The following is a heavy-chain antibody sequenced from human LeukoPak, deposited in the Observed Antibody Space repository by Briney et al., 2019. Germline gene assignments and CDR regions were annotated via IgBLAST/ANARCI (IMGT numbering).Heavy chain of an antibody. V-gene: IGHV4-4*07. D-gene: IGHD6-19*01. CDR1: GGSISSYY. CDR2: IYTSGST. J-gene: IGHJ4*02. Sequence: PSETLSLTCTVSGGSISSYYWSWIRQPAGKGLEWIGRIYTSGSTNYNPSLKSRVTMSVDTSKNQFSLKLTSVTAADTAVYYCTRHYSSGWDFDYWGQGTLVTVSS. CDR3: TRHYSSGWDFDY.